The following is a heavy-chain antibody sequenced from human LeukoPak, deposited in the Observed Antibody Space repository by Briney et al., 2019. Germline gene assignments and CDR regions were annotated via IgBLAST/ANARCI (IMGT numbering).Heavy chain of an antibody. D-gene: IGHD3-3*01. CDR2: ISGSSISS. CDR3: AKEGGRENFWRSIDFDS. V-gene: IGHV3-23*01. J-gene: IGHJ4*02. CDR1: GFTFSSYA. Sequence: GGSLRLSCAASGFTFSSYAMSWVRQAPGKGLEWVSVISGSSISSYYADSVKGRFTISRDNSKNTLYLQMNSLRAEDTAVYYCAKEGGRENFWRSIDFDSWGQGTLVTVSS.